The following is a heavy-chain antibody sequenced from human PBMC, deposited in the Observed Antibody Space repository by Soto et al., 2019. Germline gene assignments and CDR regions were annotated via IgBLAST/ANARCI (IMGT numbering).Heavy chain of an antibody. V-gene: IGHV1-69*13. CDR1: GGTFSSYA. J-gene: IGHJ4*02. CDR3: AREIDVDTAMAHFDY. CDR2: IIPIFGTA. Sequence: GASVKVSCKASGGTFSSYAISWVRQAPGQGLEWMGGIIPIFGTANYAQKFQGRVTITADESTSTAYMELSSLRSEDTAVYYCAREIDVDTAMAHFDYWGQGTLVTVSS. D-gene: IGHD5-18*01.